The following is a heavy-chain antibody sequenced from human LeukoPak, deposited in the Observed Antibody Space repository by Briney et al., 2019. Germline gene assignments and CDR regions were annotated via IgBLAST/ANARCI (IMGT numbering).Heavy chain of an antibody. J-gene: IGHJ4*02. Sequence: PGRSPRLSCVASGFTFSRYAMHWARLAPGKGLEWVAVISYDGSNKYYADSVKGRFTISRDNSKNTLYLQMNSLRAEDTALYYCARDGNFYYGPGSYCDYWGQGTLATVSS. CDR3: ARDGNFYYGPGSYCDY. V-gene: IGHV3-30-3*01. CDR1: GFTFSRYA. D-gene: IGHD3-10*01. CDR2: ISYDGSNK.